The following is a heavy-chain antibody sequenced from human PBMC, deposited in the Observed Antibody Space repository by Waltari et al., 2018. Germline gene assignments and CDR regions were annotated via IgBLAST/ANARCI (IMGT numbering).Heavy chain of an antibody. CDR3: ARSYIAAAGTVDY. CDR2: IYGGGSK. D-gene: IGHD6-13*01. CDR1: GFTVSSNY. Sequence: EVQLVESGGGLIQPGGSLRLSCAASGFTVSSNYMSWVRQAPGKGLAWVSVIYGGGSKDYADSVKGRFTISRDNSKNTLYLQMNSLRAEDTAVYYCARSYIAAAGTVDYWGQGTLVTVSS. J-gene: IGHJ4*02. V-gene: IGHV3-53*01.